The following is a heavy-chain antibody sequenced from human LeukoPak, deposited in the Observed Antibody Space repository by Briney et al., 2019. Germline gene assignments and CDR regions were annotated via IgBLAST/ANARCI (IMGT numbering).Heavy chain of an antibody. V-gene: IGHV3-7*01. Sequence: QAGGSLRLSCAASGFTFSGYLMSWVRQAPGKGLEWVANIKQDGSEKYYVDSVKGRFTISRDNAKNSLYLQMNSLRAEDTAVYYCARDGGSSWSKFDYWGQGTLVTVSS. J-gene: IGHJ4*02. CDR1: GFTFSGYL. CDR3: ARDGGSSWSKFDY. D-gene: IGHD6-13*01. CDR2: IKQDGSEK.